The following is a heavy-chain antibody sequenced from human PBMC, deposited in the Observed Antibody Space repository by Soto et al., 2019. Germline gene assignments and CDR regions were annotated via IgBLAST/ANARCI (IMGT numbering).Heavy chain of an antibody. D-gene: IGHD1-26*01. CDR3: ARRGSGSYYDY. Sequence: EVQLLESGGGLVQPGGSLRLSCAAAGFTFSSYAMRWVRQAPGKGLEWVSAISGSGGSTYYADSVKGRFTISRDNSKNTLYLQMNSLRAEDTAVYYCARRGSGSYYDYWGQGTLVTVSS. J-gene: IGHJ4*02. V-gene: IGHV3-23*01. CDR1: GFTFSSYA. CDR2: ISGSGGST.